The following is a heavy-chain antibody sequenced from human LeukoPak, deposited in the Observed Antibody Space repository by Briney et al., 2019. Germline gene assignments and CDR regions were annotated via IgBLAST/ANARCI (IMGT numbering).Heavy chain of an antibody. V-gene: IGHV3-30*01. CDR1: GFTFSNYA. D-gene: IGHD1-26*01. CDR2: ISYDGSNK. CDR3: AKEPTPLLRGSSHFDY. J-gene: IGHJ4*02. Sequence: GGSLRLSCATSGFTFSNYAIHWVRQSPGKGLEWVAVISYDGSNKYYADSVKGRFTISRDNSKNTLYLQMNSLRAEDTAVYYCAKEPTPLLRGSSHFDYWGQGTLVTVSS.